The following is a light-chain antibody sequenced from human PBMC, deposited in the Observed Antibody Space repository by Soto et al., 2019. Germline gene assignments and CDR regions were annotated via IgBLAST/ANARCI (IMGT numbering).Light chain of an antibody. Sequence: QSVLTQPASVSGSPGQSIIISCTGASSDVGTYSLVSWYQQHPGKAPKLMIYEGSRRPSGVSNRFSGSTSDNTASLTISGLQAEYEADYYCCSYAGSTNFVLFGGGTKLTVL. CDR2: EGS. CDR3: CSYAGSTNFVL. V-gene: IGLV2-23*01. CDR1: SSDVGTYSL. J-gene: IGLJ3*02.